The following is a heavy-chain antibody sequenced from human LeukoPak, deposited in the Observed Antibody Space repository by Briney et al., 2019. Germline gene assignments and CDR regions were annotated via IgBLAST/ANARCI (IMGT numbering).Heavy chain of an antibody. J-gene: IGHJ4*02. V-gene: IGHV4-34*01. CDR2: INHSGST. Sequence: SETLSLTCAVYGGSFSGHLWSWLRQPPGKGLEWIGEINHSGSTNYNPTHKSRVTISVDTSKIRFSLKVSSVTAADTAVYYCARGITIFVWERGIRLDYWGEGTLVTVSS. CDR1: GGSFSGHL. D-gene: IGHD3-9*01. CDR3: ARGITIFVWERGIRLDY.